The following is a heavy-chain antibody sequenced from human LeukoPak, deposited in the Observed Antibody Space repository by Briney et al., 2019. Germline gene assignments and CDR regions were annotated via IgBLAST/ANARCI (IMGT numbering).Heavy chain of an antibody. J-gene: IGHJ6*03. CDR3: AKDSSEQLADRYYYMDV. V-gene: IGHV3-43D*03. CDR2: ISWDGGST. Sequence: GGSLRLSCAASGFTFDDYAMHWVRQAPGKGLEWVSLISWDGGSTYYADSVKGRFTISRDSSKNSLYLQMNSLRAEDTALYYCAKDSSEQLADRYYYMDVWGKGTTVTVSS. D-gene: IGHD6-6*01. CDR1: GFTFDDYA.